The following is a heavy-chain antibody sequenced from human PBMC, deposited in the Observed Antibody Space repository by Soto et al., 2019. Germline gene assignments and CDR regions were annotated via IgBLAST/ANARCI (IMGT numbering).Heavy chain of an antibody. J-gene: IGHJ4*02. Sequence: QVHLQESGPGLVKPSQTLSLTCTVSGGSISSGDYYWSWIRQPPGKGLEWCVYIYYSGGIYYNPSLKSRVTISVDTSKNQFSLKLSSVTAADTAVYYCARTRYGDYRINWGQGTLVTVSS. CDR3: ARTRYGDYRIN. D-gene: IGHD4-17*01. CDR2: IYYSGGI. CDR1: GGSISSGDYY. V-gene: IGHV4-30-4*01.